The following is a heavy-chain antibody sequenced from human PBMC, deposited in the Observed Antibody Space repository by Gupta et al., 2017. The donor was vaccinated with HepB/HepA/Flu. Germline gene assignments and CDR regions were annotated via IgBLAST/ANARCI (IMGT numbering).Heavy chain of an antibody. CDR1: GFTFSSYG. V-gene: IGHV3-33*01. Sequence: QVQLVESGGGVVQPGRSLRLSCAASGFTFSSYGMHWVRQAPGKGLEWVEVIWYDGSNKYYADSVKGRFTISRDNSKNTLYLQMNSLRAEDTAVYYCASDGIPPHTYSSSSKRGEDVYYMDVWGKGTTVTVSS. J-gene: IGHJ6*03. CDR3: ASDGIPPHTYSSSSKRGEDVYYMDV. CDR2: IWYDGSNK. D-gene: IGHD6-6*01.